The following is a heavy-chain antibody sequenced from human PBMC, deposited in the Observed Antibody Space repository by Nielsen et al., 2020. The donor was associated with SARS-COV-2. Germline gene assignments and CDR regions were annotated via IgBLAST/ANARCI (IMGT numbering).Heavy chain of an antibody. CDR2: INSDSGNT. CDR3: ARSRGCSATSCFFDY. V-gene: IGHV1-3*04. Sequence: ASVKVSCKASGYTFTAYAIHWVRQDPGQRLEWMGWINSDSGNTKYSQKFRGRVTITRDTSASTAYMELSGLSSEDTAVYYCARSRGCSATSCFFDYWGQGGLVTVSS. J-gene: IGHJ4*02. CDR1: GYTFTAYA. D-gene: IGHD2-2*01.